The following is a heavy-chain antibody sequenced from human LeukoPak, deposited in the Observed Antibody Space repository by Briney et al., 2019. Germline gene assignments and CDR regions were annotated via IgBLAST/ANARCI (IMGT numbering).Heavy chain of an antibody. D-gene: IGHD3-3*01. J-gene: IGHJ3*02. CDR3: AREFWSGYYRGAFDI. CDR2: IKQDGSEK. V-gene: IGHV3-7*01. Sequence: PGGSLRLSCAASGFTFSSYLMSWVRQAPGKGLEWVANIKQDGSEKYYVDSVKGRFTISRDNAKNSLYLQMNSLRAEDTAVYYCAREFWSGYYRGAFDIWGQGTMVTVSS. CDR1: GFTFSSYL.